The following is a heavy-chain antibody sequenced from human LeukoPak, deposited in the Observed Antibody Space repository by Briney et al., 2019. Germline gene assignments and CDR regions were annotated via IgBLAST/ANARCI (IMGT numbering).Heavy chain of an antibody. J-gene: IGHJ5*02. CDR1: GYTFTSYA. Sequence: ASVKVSCTASGYTFTSYAMNCVRQAPGQGLEWRGWINTNNGNPTYANGFTGRFVFSLDTSVSTAYLQISSLKAEDTAVYYCARDLAYSYGPENYNWFDPWGQGTMVTVSS. CDR3: ARDLAYSYGPENYNWFDP. CDR2: INTNNGNP. D-gene: IGHD5-18*01. V-gene: IGHV7-4-1*02.